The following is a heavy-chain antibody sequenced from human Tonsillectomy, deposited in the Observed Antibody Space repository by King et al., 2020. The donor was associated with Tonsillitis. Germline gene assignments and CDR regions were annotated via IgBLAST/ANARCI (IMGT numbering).Heavy chain of an antibody. CDR3: ARDSHGHPF. Sequence: QLVQSGGGLVKPGGSLRLSCAASGFTFSDYFMSWIRQAPGKGLEWVSYSTSSGNYSKYADSVKGRFTISRDNAKNSLYLQMNSLRAGDTAVYYCARDSHGHPFWGQGTLVTVSS. D-gene: IGHD2-8*01. CDR1: GFTFSDYF. V-gene: IGHV3-11*05. J-gene: IGHJ4*02. CDR2: STSSGNYS.